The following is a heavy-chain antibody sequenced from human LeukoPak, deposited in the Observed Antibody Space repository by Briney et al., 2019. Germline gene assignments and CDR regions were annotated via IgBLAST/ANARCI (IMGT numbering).Heavy chain of an antibody. CDR3: ARRFPWHSSCCDAFDI. CDR2: IYPGDSDT. V-gene: IGHV5-51*01. D-gene: IGHD2-15*01. CDR1: GYSFTSYW. J-gene: IGHJ3*02. Sequence: GESLKISCKGSGYSFTSYWIGWVRQMPGKGLEWMGIIYPGDSDTRYSPSFQGQVTISADKSISTAYLQWSSLKASDTAMYYCARRFPWHSSCCDAFDIWGQGTMVTVSS.